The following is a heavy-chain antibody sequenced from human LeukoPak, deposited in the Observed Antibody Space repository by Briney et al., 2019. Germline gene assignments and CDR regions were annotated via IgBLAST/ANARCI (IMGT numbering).Heavy chain of an antibody. J-gene: IGHJ4*02. CDR3: AKDLVRIAVAGTYFDY. CDR2: ISYDGSNK. D-gene: IGHD6-19*01. CDR1: GFTFSSYS. Sequence: GGSLRLSCAASGFTFSSYSMNWVRQAPGKGLEWVAVISYDGSNKYYADSVKGRFTISRDNSKNTLYLQMNSLRAEDTAVYYCAKDLVRIAVAGTYFDYWGQGTLVTVSS. V-gene: IGHV3-30*18.